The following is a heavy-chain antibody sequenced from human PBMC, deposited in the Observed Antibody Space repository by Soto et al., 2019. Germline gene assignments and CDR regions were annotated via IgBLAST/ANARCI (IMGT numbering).Heavy chain of an antibody. Sequence: DVQLVESGGGLVQPGRSLRLSCAASGFTFDDYAMHWVRQAPGKGLEWVSGISWNSGSIGYADSVKGRFTISRDNAKNSLYLQMNSLRAEDTALYYCAKDTGYSSSWYVDYWGQGTLVTVSS. CDR1: GFTFDDYA. J-gene: IGHJ4*02. D-gene: IGHD6-13*01. CDR2: ISWNSGSI. CDR3: AKDTGYSSSWYVDY. V-gene: IGHV3-9*01.